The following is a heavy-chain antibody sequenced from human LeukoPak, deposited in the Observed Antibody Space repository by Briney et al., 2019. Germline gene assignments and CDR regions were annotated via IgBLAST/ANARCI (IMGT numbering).Heavy chain of an antibody. V-gene: IGHV4-4*09. J-gene: IGHJ4*02. D-gene: IGHD1-26*01. CDR1: DGSISSYY. Sequence: SETLPLTCSVSDGSISSYYWSWIRQPPGKGLEWIGYIHSSGSTHYNPSLKSRVTTSLDTSKNQFSLKLSSVTAADTAVYYCARLGNYSDHWGQGTLVTVSS. CDR3: ARLGNYSDH. CDR2: IHSSGST.